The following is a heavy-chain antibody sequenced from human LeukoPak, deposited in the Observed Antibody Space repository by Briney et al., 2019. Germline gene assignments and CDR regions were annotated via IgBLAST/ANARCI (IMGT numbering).Heavy chain of an antibody. V-gene: IGHV1-8*03. D-gene: IGHD6-13*01. CDR2: MNPNSGNT. J-gene: IGHJ5*02. Sequence: ASEKVSCKASGYTFTSYDINWVRQATGQGLEWMGWMNPNSGNTGYAQQFQGRVTITRSTSINTAYMELSSLRSEDTAVYYCARSPANRGAARASGRLVNWFDPWGQGTLVTVSS. CDR3: ARSPANRGAARASGRLVNWFDP. CDR1: GYTFTSYD.